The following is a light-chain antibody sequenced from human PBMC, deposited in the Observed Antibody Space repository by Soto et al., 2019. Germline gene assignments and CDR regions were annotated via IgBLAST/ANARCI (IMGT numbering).Light chain of an antibody. V-gene: IGKV3D-7*01. CDR1: QNVSSSY. J-gene: IGKJ1*01. CDR3: QQYNYLPRT. CDR2: GAA. Sequence: KQSPATVSLSTGERATLSCRASQNVSSSYLAWYQQKAGQAPRLLIFGAATSATGTPDRCSGSGSGTEFTLTISSLQSEDSAVYYCQQYNYLPRTFGQGTKVDIK.